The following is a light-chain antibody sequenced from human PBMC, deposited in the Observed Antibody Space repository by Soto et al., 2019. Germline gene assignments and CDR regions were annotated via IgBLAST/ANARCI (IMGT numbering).Light chain of an antibody. CDR2: DVS. CDR1: SSDIGAYNY. Sequence: QSALTQPASVSGTPRQSITISCTATSSDIGAYNYVSWYRQHPGKAPKLMIYDVSNRPSGVSNRFSGSKSGNTASLTISGLQAEDAADYYCSSYTGSSVVFGGGTKLTVL. V-gene: IGLV2-14*03. J-gene: IGLJ2*01. CDR3: SSYTGSSVV.